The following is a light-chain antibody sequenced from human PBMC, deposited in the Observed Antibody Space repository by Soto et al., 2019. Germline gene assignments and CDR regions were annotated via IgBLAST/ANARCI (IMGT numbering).Light chain of an antibody. V-gene: IGKV3-20*01. CDR3: QQYGSSPPYT. J-gene: IGKJ2*01. CDR1: KSVSSSY. CDR2: GAS. Sequence: EIVLTQSPGTLSLSPGEITTLXXRASKSVSSSYLAWYQQKPGQAPRLXXYGASSRATGIPDRFSGSGSWTDFTLTISRLEPEDFAVYYCQQYGSSPPYTFGQGTKVDIK.